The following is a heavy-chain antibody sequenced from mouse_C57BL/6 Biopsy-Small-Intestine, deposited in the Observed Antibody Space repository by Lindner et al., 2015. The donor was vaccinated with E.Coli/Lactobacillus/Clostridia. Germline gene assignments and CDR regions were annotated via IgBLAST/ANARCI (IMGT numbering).Heavy chain of an antibody. J-gene: IGHJ2*01. Sequence: VQLQESGPELVKPGASVKISCRTSGFSFTDYFINWVKQSQGKNLEWIGRVNPDNGDTFYNQKFQAKATLTVEKSSDTAHMEPRSLASEDSAVYYCTRAILGYDGYYFDYWGQGTTLTVSS. CDR2: VNPDNGDT. V-gene: IGHV1-20*02. D-gene: IGHD2-3*01. CDR1: GFSFTDYF. CDR3: TRAILGYDGYYFDY.